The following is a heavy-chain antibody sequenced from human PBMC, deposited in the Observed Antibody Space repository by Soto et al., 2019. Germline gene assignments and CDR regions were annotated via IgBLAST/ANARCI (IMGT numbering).Heavy chain of an antibody. V-gene: IGHV4-61*01. Sequence: SETLSLTCTVSGGFVNSDTHSWSWIRQTPGKRLEWIGFIYSGGSTKTPSLRSRVTMSVDTSKNQFSLKLRSVIVADTAVYHCARFVRSCSATTCSTRADVWGQGITVTVSS. CDR2: IYSGGST. CDR3: ARFVRSCSATTCSTRADV. CDR1: GGFVNSDTHS. J-gene: IGHJ6*02. D-gene: IGHD2-2*01.